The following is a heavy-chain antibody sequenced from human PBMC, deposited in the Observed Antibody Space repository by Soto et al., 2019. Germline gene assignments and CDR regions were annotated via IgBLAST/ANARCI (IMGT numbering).Heavy chain of an antibody. D-gene: IGHD2-15*01. CDR3: AREGYCSGGSCFAGFDI. Sequence: PGGSLSLSCAASGFTFSSYAMHWVRQAPGKGLEWVAVISYDGSNKYYADSVKGRFTISRDNSKNTLYLQMNSLRAEDTAVYYRAREGYCSGGSCFAGFDIWGQGTMVTVSS. J-gene: IGHJ3*02. V-gene: IGHV3-30-3*01. CDR2: ISYDGSNK. CDR1: GFTFSSYA.